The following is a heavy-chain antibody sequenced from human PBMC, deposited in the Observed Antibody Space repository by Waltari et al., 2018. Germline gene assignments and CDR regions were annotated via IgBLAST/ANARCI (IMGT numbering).Heavy chain of an antibody. Sequence: QVQLQQWGAGLFKPSETLSVSCAVYGGSFGGYYWSWIRQSPGKGLQWIGEMNPDGTTNYTPSLKSQFIMSLDKSRNQFSLKLTTVTAADTAVYYCARGPKSIMTANRGGWFDPWGQGTLVTVSS. D-gene: IGHD2-21*02. J-gene: IGHJ5*02. CDR3: ARGPKSIMTANRGGWFDP. V-gene: IGHV4-34*02. CDR2: MNPDGTT. CDR1: GGSFGGYY.